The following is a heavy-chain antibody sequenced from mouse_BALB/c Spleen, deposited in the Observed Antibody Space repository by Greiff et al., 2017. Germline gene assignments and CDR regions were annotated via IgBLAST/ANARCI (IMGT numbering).Heavy chain of an antibody. D-gene: IGHD1-1*01. CDR3: ARGYYGSSPYYFDY. J-gene: IGHJ2*01. Sequence: QVQLQQSGPELVKPGASVRISCKASGYTFTSYYIHWVKQRPGQGLEWIGWIYPGNVNTKYNEKFKGKATLTADKSSSTAYMQLSSLTSEDSAVYFCARGYYGSSPYYFDYWGQGTTLTVSS. V-gene: IGHV1S56*01. CDR1: GYTFTSYY. CDR2: IYPGNVNT.